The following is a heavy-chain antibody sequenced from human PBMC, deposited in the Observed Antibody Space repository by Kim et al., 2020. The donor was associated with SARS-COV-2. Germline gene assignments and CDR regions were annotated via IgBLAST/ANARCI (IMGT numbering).Heavy chain of an antibody. Sequence: ASVKVSCKASGYTFTSYDINWVRQATGQGLEWMGWMNPNSGNTGYAQKFQGRVTMTRNTSISTAYMELSSLRSEDTAVYYCARSHRRMIVVVITPYYYYGMDVWGQGTTVTVSS. V-gene: IGHV1-8*01. CDR2: MNPNSGNT. D-gene: IGHD3-22*01. J-gene: IGHJ6*02. CDR3: ARSHRRMIVVVITPYYYYGMDV. CDR1: GYTFTSYD.